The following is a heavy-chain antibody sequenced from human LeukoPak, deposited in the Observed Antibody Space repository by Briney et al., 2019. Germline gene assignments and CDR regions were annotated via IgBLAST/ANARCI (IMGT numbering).Heavy chain of an antibody. CDR3: ARDTAHYGSGSYPTPY. V-gene: IGHV1-18*01. Sequence: ASVKVSCKASGYTFTSYGISWVRQAPGQGLEWMGWISAYNGNTNYAQKLQGRVTMTTDTSTSTAYMELRSLRSDDTAVYYCARDTAHYGSGSYPTPYWGQGTLVTVSS. J-gene: IGHJ4*02. CDR2: ISAYNGNT. CDR1: GYTFTSYG. D-gene: IGHD3-10*01.